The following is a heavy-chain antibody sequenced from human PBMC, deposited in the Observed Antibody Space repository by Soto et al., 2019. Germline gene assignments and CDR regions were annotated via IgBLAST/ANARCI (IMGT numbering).Heavy chain of an antibody. D-gene: IGHD1-1*01. CDR2: IGADNGDT. Sequence: QVQLVQSGAEVKKPGASVKVSCKASGYTFSTYGFSWVRQAPGQGLEWMGWIGADNGDTNYAQKFQGRVTMTTDTSTTTAYMELRSLTSDDTAVYFCAIDWKGAEGFDPWGQGTLVTVSS. J-gene: IGHJ5*02. CDR1: GYTFSTYG. V-gene: IGHV1-18*01. CDR3: AIDWKGAEGFDP.